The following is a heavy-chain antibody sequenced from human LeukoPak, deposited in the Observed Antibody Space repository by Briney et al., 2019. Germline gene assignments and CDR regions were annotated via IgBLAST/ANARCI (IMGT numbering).Heavy chain of an antibody. V-gene: IGHV4-34*01. J-gene: IGHJ4*02. CDR1: GGSFSGYY. Sequence: SETLSLTCAVYGGSFSGYYWSWIRQPPGKGLEWIGEINHSGSTNYNPSLKSRVTISVDTSKNQFSLKLSSVTAADTAVYYCARADSSGYYYRLEDWGQGTLVTASS. CDR3: ARADSSGYYYRLED. CDR2: INHSGST. D-gene: IGHD3-22*01.